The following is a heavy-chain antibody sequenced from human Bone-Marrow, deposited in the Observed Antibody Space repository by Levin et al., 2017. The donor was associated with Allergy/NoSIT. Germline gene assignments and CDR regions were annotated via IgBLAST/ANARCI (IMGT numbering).Heavy chain of an antibody. CDR3: ARGWEKKQWLVRGVGFDY. D-gene: IGHD6-19*01. V-gene: IGHV3-64*01. CDR1: GFTFSSYA. Sequence: GESLKISCAASGFTFSSYAMHWVRQAPGKGLKYVSAISSNGGSTYYANSVKGRFTISRDNSKNTLYLQMGSLRAEDMAVYYCARGWEKKQWLVRGVGFDYWGQGTLVTVSS. J-gene: IGHJ4*02. CDR2: ISSNGGST.